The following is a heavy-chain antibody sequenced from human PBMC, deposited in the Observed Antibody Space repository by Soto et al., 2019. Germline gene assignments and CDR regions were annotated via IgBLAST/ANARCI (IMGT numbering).Heavy chain of an antibody. CDR3: ARSGSSWNLREFDY. J-gene: IGHJ4*02. CDR1: GYTFASYG. V-gene: IGHV1-18*01. D-gene: IGHD6-13*01. CDR2: ISGYNGNT. Sequence: QVQLVQSGAEVKKPGASVKVSCKASGYTFASYGISWVRQAPGQGLEWVGWISGYNGNTNYAQKLRGRVTMTTDTSTITAYMELRSLRSDDTAVFYCARSGSSWNLREFDYWGQGTLVTVSS.